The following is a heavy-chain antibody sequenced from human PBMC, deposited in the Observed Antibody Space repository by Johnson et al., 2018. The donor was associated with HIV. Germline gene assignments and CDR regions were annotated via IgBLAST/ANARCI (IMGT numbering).Heavy chain of an antibody. CDR1: GFTFRSYG. V-gene: IGHV3-30*03. D-gene: IGHD5-24*01. CDR3: ARPGEGRDASVFRAFDI. Sequence: QMLLVESGGGVVQPGRSLRLSCAASGFTFRSYGMHWVRQAPGKGLEWVAVISYDGSKKYHADSVKVRFTISRDNAKNSLYLQMNSLRAEDTAVYYCARPGEGRDASVFRAFDIWGQGTMVTVSS. CDR2: ISYDGSKK. J-gene: IGHJ3*02.